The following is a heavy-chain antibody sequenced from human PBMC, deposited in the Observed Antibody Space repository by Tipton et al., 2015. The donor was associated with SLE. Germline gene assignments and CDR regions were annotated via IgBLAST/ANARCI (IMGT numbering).Heavy chain of an antibody. CDR3: VRDKWGEYYPSTGYFWSFDP. Sequence: TLSLTCTVSGGSLNNHFCSWIRQSAGKGLEWVGRVSPSGGTNYNPSLKSRVTMSVATSKNQFSLNLSSLTAADTAVYYCVRDKWGEYYPSTGYFWSFDPWGQGILVTVSS. CDR1: GGSLNNHF. CDR2: VSPSGGT. D-gene: IGHD3-9*01. J-gene: IGHJ5*02. V-gene: IGHV4-4*07.